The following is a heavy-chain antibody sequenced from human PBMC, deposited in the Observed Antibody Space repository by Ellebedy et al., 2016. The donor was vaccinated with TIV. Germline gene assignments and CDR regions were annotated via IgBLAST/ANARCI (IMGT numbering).Heavy chain of an antibody. V-gene: IGHV4-39*01. CDR2: IYYSGST. Sequence: SETLSLTXTVSGASISSISYYWGWIRQPPGKGLEWIGNIYYSGSTYYNPSLKSRVTISVDTSKNQFSLKLNSVTAADTAVYYCARLSRERSDNWGQGTLVTVSS. CDR3: ARLSRERSDN. CDR1: GASISSISYY. J-gene: IGHJ4*02. D-gene: IGHD1-1*01.